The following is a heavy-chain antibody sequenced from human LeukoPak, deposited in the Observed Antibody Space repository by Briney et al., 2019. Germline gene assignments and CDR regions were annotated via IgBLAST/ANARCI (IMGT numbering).Heavy chain of an antibody. Sequence: ASVKVSCKASGYTFTGYYMHWVRQAPGRGLEWMGWINPNSGGTNYAQKFQGWVTMTRDTSISTAYMELSRLRSDDTAVYYCARGQSSNYDFWSGYANWSDPWGQGTLVTVSS. CDR3: ARGQSSNYDFWSGYANWSDP. J-gene: IGHJ5*02. D-gene: IGHD3-3*01. CDR1: GYTFTGYY. V-gene: IGHV1-2*04. CDR2: INPNSGGT.